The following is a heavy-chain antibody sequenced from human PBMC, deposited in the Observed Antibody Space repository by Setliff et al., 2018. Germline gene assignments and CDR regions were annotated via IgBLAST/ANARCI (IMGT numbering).Heavy chain of an antibody. CDR2: INDSGSS. D-gene: IGHD3-16*01. J-gene: IGHJ4*02. CDR3: ARGTWGYFDY. CDR1: GGSIAGGDYY. Sequence: SLTCIVSGGSIAGGDYYWTWIREHPGKGLEWIGSINDSGSSYYNPSLKSRVTISLDTPKNQFFLRLRSVTPADTAVYFCARGTWGYFDYWGQGTLVTVSS. V-gene: IGHV4-31*03.